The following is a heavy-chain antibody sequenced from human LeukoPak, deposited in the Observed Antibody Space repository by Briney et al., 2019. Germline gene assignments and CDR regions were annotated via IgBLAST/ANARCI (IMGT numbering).Heavy chain of an antibody. V-gene: IGHV1-8*01. CDR3: ARGLRDSSGREYFQH. CDR2: MNPNSGNT. CDR1: GYTFTSYD. D-gene: IGHD3-22*01. J-gene: IGHJ1*01. Sequence: ASVKVSCKASGYTFTSYDISWVRQAAGQGLEWMGWMNPNSGNTGYAQKFKGRVTMTGNTSINTAYMELSSLRSEDTAVYYCARGLRDSSGREYFQHWGQGTQVTVSS.